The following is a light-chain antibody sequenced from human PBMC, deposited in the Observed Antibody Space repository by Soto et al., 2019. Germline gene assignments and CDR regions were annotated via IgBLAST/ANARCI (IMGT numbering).Light chain of an antibody. Sequence: EIVLTQSPGTLSLSPGERATLSCRASQSVNSNHLAWYQQRPGQAPRLLIYGASIRATGIPDRFSGSGSGTDFTLTISRLEPEDFAVFYCQQYGSSLVTFSQGTRLEIK. CDR1: QSVNSNH. CDR3: QQYGSSLVT. CDR2: GAS. V-gene: IGKV3-20*01. J-gene: IGKJ5*01.